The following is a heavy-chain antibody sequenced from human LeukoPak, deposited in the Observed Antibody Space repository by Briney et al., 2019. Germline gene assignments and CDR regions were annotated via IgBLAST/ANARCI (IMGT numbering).Heavy chain of an antibody. Sequence: GGSLRLSCAASGFTFSSFTMNWVRQAPGKGLEWVSSISSSSSYIYYADSLKGRFTISRDNAKNSLYLQMNSLRAEDTAVYYCARVKVEMATMFYFDYWGQGTLVTVSS. D-gene: IGHD5-24*01. CDR2: ISSSSSYI. V-gene: IGHV3-21*01. J-gene: IGHJ4*02. CDR1: GFTFSSFT. CDR3: ARVKVEMATMFYFDY.